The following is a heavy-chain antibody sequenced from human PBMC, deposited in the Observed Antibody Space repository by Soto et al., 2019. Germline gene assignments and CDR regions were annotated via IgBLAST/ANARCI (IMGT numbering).Heavy chain of an antibody. CDR3: ARVLPLETTLGYFDY. CDR2: ISAYNGNT. D-gene: IGHD1-7*01. Sequence: QVQLVQSGAEVKKPGASVKVSCKASGYTFTSYGISRVRQAPGQGLEWMGWISAYNGNTNYAQKLQGRVTMTTDTSTSTAYMELRSLRSDDTAVYYCARVLPLETTLGYFDYWGQGTLVTVSS. CDR1: GYTFTSYG. V-gene: IGHV1-18*01. J-gene: IGHJ4*02.